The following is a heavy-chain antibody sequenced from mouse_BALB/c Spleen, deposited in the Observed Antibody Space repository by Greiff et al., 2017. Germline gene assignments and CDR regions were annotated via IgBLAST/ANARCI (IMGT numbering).Heavy chain of an antibody. J-gene: IGHJ4*01. Sequence: VQLQQSGPELVKPGASVKMSCKASGYTFTSYVMHWVKQKPGQGLEWIGYINPYNDGTKYNEKFKGKATLTSDKSSSTAYMELSSLTSEDSAVYYCAPYGNYYAMDYWGQGTSVTVSS. V-gene: IGHV1-14*01. D-gene: IGHD2-1*01. CDR2: INPYNDGT. CDR3: APYGNYYAMDY. CDR1: GYTFTSYV.